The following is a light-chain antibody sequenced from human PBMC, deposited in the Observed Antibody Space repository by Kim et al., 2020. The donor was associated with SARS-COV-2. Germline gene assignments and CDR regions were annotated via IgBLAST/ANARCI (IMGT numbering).Light chain of an antibody. CDR2: GAS. CDR3: QQYDTSPGT. CDR1: QTISNSY. V-gene: IGKV3-20*01. J-gene: IGKJ4*01. Sequence: EIVFTQSPGTLSLSTGERATLSCRTSQTISNSYLAWYQQRPGQAPRLLIYGASSRVTGIPDRFSGSGSGTDFTLTISRLEPEDFAVYYCQQYDTSPGTCGGGTKVDIK.